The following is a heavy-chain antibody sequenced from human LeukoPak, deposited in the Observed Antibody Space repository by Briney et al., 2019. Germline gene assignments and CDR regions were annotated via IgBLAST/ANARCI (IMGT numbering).Heavy chain of an antibody. V-gene: IGHV4-59*01. CDR3: AGYEGIAPCYYFRDV. D-gene: IGHD6-13*01. CDR2: IYYSGST. J-gene: IGHJ6*03. Sequence: SGTLCLSCAVSGVTISSYYWSWVRQPPGKGLEWIGYIYYSGSTNYNHSLKSRVTISVDKSKNQFYLHLSSVTAADTAVYYCAGYEGIAPCYYFRDVGGKGTTLTLSS. CDR1: GVTISSYY.